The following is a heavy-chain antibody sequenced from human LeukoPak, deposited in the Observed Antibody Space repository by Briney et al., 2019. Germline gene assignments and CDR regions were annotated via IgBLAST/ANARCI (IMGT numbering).Heavy chain of an antibody. CDR2: IYYSGST. V-gene: IGHV4-39*07. CDR3: ARTTEGGYTYGYFYYYYMDV. J-gene: IGHJ6*03. CDR1: GGSISSSSYY. D-gene: IGHD5-18*01. Sequence: SETLSLTCTGSGGSISSSSYYWGWIRQPPGKGLEWIGSIYYSGSTYYNPSLKSRVTISVDTSKNQFSLKLTSVTAADTAVYYCARTTEGGYTYGYFYYYYMDVWGKGTTVTISS.